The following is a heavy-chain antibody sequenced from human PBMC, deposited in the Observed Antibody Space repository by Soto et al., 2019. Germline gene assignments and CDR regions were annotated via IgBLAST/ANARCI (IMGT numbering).Heavy chain of an antibody. J-gene: IGHJ4*02. Sequence: PVGSLRLSCAASGFTFSSYAISWVLQAPGKGLEWVSAISGSGGSTYYADSVKGRFTISRDNSKNTLYLQMNSLRAEDTAVYYCAKDPDSPYYYHRSGDKYYFDNRGQGTRVTLYS. V-gene: IGHV3-23*01. CDR3: AKDPDSPYYYHRSGDKYYFDN. CDR1: GFTFSSYA. CDR2: ISGSGGST. D-gene: IGHD3-22*01.